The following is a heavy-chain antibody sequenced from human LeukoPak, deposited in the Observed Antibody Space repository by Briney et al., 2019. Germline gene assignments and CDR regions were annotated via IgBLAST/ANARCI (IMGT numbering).Heavy chain of an antibody. CDR3: ASFGELRAFDY. CDR2: IYYSGST. D-gene: IGHD1-26*01. V-gene: IGHV4-59*08. Sequence: SETLSLTCTVSGGSISSYYWSWIRQPPGKGLEWIGYIYYSGSTNYNPSLKSRVTISVDTSKNQFSLKLSSVTAADTAVYYYASFGELRAFDYWGQGTLVTVSS. J-gene: IGHJ4*02. CDR1: GGSISSYY.